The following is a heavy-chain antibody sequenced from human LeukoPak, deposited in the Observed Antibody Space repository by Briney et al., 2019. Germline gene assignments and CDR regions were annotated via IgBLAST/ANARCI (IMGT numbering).Heavy chain of an antibody. Sequence: GRSLRLSCAASGFTFSNYAMHWVRQAPGKGLEWVSIISFDGSNKYYADSVKGRFTISRDNSKNTLYLQMNSLRAEDTAVYYCARDGRRRQAGSGASWFDPWGQGTLVTVSS. CDR1: GFTFSNYA. D-gene: IGHD6-13*01. CDR2: ISFDGSNK. J-gene: IGHJ5*02. V-gene: IGHV3-30*03. CDR3: ARDGRRRQAGSGASWFDP.